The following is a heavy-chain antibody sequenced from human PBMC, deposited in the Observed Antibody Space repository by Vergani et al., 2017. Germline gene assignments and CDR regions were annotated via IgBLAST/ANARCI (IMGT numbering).Heavy chain of an antibody. J-gene: IGHJ4*02. D-gene: IGHD6-13*01. CDR2: IYYSGST. CDR3: ARVAAAGTIDY. Sequence: QVQLQESGPGLVKPSETLSLTCTVSGGSISSYYWSWIRQPPGKGLEWIGYIYYSGSTNYNPSLKSRVTISVDTSKYQFSLKLSSWTAADTAVYYCARVAAAGTIDYWGQGTLVTVSS. CDR1: GGSISSYY. V-gene: IGHV4-59*08.